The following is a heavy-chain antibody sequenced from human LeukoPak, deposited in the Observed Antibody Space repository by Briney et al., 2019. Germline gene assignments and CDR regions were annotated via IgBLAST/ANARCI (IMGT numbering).Heavy chain of an antibody. J-gene: IGHJ6*02. CDR2: INHSGST. CDR3: ARRSPLPAAQPAGGMDV. Sequence: PSETLSLTCAVYGGSFSGYYWSWIRQPPGKGLEWIGEINHSGSTNYNPSLKSRVTISVDTSKNQFSLKLSSVTAADTAVYYCARRSPLPAAQPAGGMDVWGQGTTVTVSS. V-gene: IGHV4-34*01. CDR1: GGSFSGYY. D-gene: IGHD2-2*01.